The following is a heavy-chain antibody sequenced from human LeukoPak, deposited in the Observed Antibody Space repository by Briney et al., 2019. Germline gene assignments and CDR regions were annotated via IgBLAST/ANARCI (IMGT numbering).Heavy chain of an antibody. CDR1: GYTLTELS. CDR3: AIDLHLFRTRPDFDF. D-gene: IGHD3-10*01. Sequence: ASVKVSCKVSGYTLTELSMHWVRQAPGKGLEWMGGFDPEDGETIYAQKFQGRVTMTEDTSTDTAYMELSSLRSEDTAVYYCAIDLHLFRTRPDFDFWGQGTLVTVSS. J-gene: IGHJ4*02. V-gene: IGHV1-24*01. CDR2: FDPEDGET.